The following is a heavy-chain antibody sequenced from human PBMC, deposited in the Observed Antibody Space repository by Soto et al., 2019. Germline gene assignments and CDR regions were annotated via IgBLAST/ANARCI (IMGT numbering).Heavy chain of an antibody. CDR3: ARLYYYDTSGYYYVEDY. CDR2: ISAYNGNT. D-gene: IGHD3-22*01. J-gene: IGHJ4*02. CDR1: GYTFNRYA. V-gene: IGHV1-18*01. Sequence: QVQLVQSGAEVKKPGASVKVSCKASGYTFNRYAISWVRQAPGQGLEWMGWISAYNGNTNYAQKLQGRVTMTTDTPTSTAYMELRSLRSDDTAVYYCARLYYYDTSGYYYVEDYWGQGTLVTVSS.